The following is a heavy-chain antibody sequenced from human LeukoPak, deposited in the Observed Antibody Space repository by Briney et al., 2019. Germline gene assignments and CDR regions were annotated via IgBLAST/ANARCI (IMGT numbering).Heavy chain of an antibody. Sequence: PSETLSLACAVYGGSFSGYYWSWIRQPPGKGLEWIGEINHSGSTNYNPSLKSRVTISVDTSKNQFSLKLSSVTAADTAVYYCARGQYSSGWHLSFDYWGQGTLVTVSS. CDR3: ARGQYSSGWHLSFDY. CDR1: GGSFSGYY. CDR2: INHSGST. J-gene: IGHJ4*02. D-gene: IGHD6-19*01. V-gene: IGHV4-34*01.